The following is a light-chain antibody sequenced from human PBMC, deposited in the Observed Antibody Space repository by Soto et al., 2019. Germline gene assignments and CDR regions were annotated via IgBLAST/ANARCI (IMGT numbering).Light chain of an antibody. CDR3: QQRSNWPLT. Sequence: IVMTHSPGPLSLSPGERATLSCRASQSVSSSYLAWYQQKPGQAPRLLIYDASNRATGIPARFSGSGSGTDFTLTISSLEPEDFAVYYCQQRSNWPLTFGGGTKVDI. J-gene: IGKJ4*01. V-gene: IGKV3-11*01. CDR1: QSVSSSY. CDR2: DAS.